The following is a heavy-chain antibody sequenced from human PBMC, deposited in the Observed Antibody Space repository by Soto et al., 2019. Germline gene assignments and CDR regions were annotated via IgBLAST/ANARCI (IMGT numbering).Heavy chain of an antibody. Sequence: EVQLMESGGGLVQPGGSLRLSCAASGFTFSSYAMSWVRQAPGKGLEWVSVITGSGSTTYHADSVKGRFTISRDNSKNTLYLQMNSLRAEDTAVYYCARRGGALGYWGQGTLVTVSS. CDR3: ARRGGALGY. CDR1: GFTFSSYA. D-gene: IGHD3-16*01. J-gene: IGHJ4*02. CDR2: ITGSGSTT. V-gene: IGHV3-23*01.